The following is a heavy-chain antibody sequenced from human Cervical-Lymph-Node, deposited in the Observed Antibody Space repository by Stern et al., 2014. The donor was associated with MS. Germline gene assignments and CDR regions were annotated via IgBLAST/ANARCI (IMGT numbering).Heavy chain of an antibody. D-gene: IGHD5/OR15-5a*01. CDR2: ISRSDDDT. CDR1: GFTFTNYY. J-gene: IGHJ4*02. CDR3: ALSAFDF. V-gene: IGHV1-46*01. Sequence: QVQLMQSGAEVKKPGASVKVSCKASGFTFTNYYVHWVRQATGQGLEWMGIISRSDDDTGSAQNFQGNITVTRDTSPSTVYMELTSLRYDDTAVYYCALSAFDFWGQGTLVTVSS.